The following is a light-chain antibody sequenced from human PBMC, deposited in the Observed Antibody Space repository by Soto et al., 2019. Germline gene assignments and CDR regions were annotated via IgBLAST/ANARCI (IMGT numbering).Light chain of an antibody. J-gene: IGLJ1*01. CDR2: DVS. CDR1: ISDVGGYNY. Sequence: QSVLTQPRSVSGSPGQSVTISCTGTISDVGGYNYVSWYQQHPGKAPKFVIYDVSKRPSGVPDRFFATKSGNTASLTISGLQAEDEADYYCCSFAGNYTYVFGTGTKLTVL. CDR3: CSFAGNYTYV. V-gene: IGLV2-11*01.